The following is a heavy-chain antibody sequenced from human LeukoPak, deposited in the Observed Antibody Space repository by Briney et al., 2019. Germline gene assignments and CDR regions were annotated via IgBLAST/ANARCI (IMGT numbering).Heavy chain of an antibody. Sequence: SETLSLTCTVSGASIISDTYYWGWIRQPPGKGLEWIGSIYYSGSTYYSPSLKSRVTMSVDTSTKQFSLKLISVTAADTALYYCARHFYASSGYYLDDFYFDFWGQGTLVTVSS. CDR2: IYYSGST. V-gene: IGHV4-39*07. J-gene: IGHJ4*02. D-gene: IGHD3-22*01. CDR3: ARHFYASSGYYLDDFYFDF. CDR1: GASIISDTYY.